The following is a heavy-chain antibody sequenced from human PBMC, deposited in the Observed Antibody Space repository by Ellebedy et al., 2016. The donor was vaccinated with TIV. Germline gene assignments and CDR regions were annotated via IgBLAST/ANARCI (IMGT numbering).Heavy chain of an antibody. V-gene: IGHV4-59*01. CDR1: GCPMSSFY. CDR3: ARGEVTLYYYGMDV. CDR2: IYYGRT. Sequence: MPSETLSLTCTVSGCPMSSFYWSWIRQPPGTGLEWIGYIYYGRTNYNPSLKSRVTISVDTSKNQFSLKLSSVTAADTAVYYCARGEVTLYYYGMDVWGQGTTVTVSS. J-gene: IGHJ6*02.